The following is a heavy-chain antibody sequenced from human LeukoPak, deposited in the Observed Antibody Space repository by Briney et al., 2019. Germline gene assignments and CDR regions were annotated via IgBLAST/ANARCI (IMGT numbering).Heavy chain of an antibody. CDR1: GFTVSGNY. CDR3: AGDRRGDSSGYYHFDY. D-gene: IGHD3-22*01. V-gene: IGHV3-53*01. Sequence: GGSLRLSCAASGFTVSGNYMSWGRQAPGKGLEWVSVIYSGGSTYYADSVKGRFTISRDNSKNTLYLQMNSLRAEDTAVYYCAGDRRGDSSGYYHFDYWGQGILVTVSS. CDR2: IYSGGST. J-gene: IGHJ4*02.